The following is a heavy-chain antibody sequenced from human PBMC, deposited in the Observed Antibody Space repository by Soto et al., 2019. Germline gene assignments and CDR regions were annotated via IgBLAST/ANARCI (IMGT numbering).Heavy chain of an antibody. CDR3: ARDHGGYYDSSGYYAFDY. J-gene: IGHJ4*02. CDR1: GGTFSSYA. CDR2: IIPIFGTA. Sequence: SVKVSCKASGGTFSSYAISWVRQAPGQGLEWMGGIIPIFGTANYAQKFQGRVTITADESTSTAYMELSSLRSEDTAVYYCARDHGGYYDSSGYYAFDYWCQGTLVTVSS. D-gene: IGHD3-22*01. V-gene: IGHV1-69*13.